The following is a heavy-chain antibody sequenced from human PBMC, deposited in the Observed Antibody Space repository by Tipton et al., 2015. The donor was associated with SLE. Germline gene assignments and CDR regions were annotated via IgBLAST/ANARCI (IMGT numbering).Heavy chain of an antibody. CDR2: IGVNPSNR. CDR3: AKGTTDIDW. Sequence: SLRLSCAASGFTFSKSGMTWVRQAPGKGLEWVSGIGVNPSNRDYADSVKSRFTISRDNSNNMLYLQMNSLRDEDTAFYYCAKGTTDIDWWGQGTLVTVSS. CDR1: GFTFSKSG. V-gene: IGHV3-23*01. D-gene: IGHD1-1*01. J-gene: IGHJ4*02.